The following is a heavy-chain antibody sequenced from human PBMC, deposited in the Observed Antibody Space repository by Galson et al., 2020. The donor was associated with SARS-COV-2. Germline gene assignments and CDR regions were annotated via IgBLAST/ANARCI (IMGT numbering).Heavy chain of an antibody. CDR2: IYYSGST. V-gene: IGHV4-31*03. Sequence: SQTLSLTCTVSGGSISSGGYYWSWIRQHPGKGLEWIGYIYYSGSTYYNPSLKSRVTISVDTSKNQFSLKLSSVTAADTAVYYCARAHYDSSGYGGFGYWGQGTLVTVSS. CDR3: ARAHYDSSGYGGFGY. CDR1: GGSISSGGYY. J-gene: IGHJ4*02. D-gene: IGHD3-22*01.